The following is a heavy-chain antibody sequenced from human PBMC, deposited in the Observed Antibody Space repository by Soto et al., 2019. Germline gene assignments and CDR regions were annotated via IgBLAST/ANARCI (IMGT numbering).Heavy chain of an antibody. CDR3: ARGVYCSSTSCSTAAFDI. CDR2: INAGNGNT. CDR1: GYTFTSYA. J-gene: IGHJ3*02. D-gene: IGHD2-2*02. V-gene: IGHV1-3*01. Sequence: VQLVQSGAEVKKPGASVKVSCKASGYTFTSYAMHWVRQAPGQRLEWMGWINAGNGNTKYSQKFQGRVTITRDTSASTAYMELSSLRSEDTAVYYCARGVYCSSTSCSTAAFDIWGQGTMVTVSS.